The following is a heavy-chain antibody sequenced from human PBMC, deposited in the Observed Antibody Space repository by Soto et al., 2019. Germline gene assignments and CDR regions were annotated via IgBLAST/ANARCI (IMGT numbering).Heavy chain of an antibody. D-gene: IGHD2-21*01. J-gene: IGHJ3*02. Sequence: GSLRLSCAASGFTFSSYGMHWVRQAPGKGLEWVAVISYDGSNKYYADSVKGRFTISRDNSKNTLYLQMNSLRAEDTAVYYCAKDRRDGYSPDAFDIWGQGTMVTVSS. V-gene: IGHV3-30*18. CDR1: GFTFSSYG. CDR3: AKDRRDGYSPDAFDI. CDR2: ISYDGSNK.